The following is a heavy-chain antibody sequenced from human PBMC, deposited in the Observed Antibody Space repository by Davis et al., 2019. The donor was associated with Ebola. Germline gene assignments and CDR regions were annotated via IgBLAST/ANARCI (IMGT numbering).Heavy chain of an antibody. J-gene: IGHJ4*02. D-gene: IGHD1-26*01. CDR2: ILPGDSDT. CDR3: ARQGAPYSAPAN. V-gene: IGHV5-51*01. Sequence: KVFCKASGYSFTSFWIGWVRQPPGQGLEWMGAILPGDSDTRYSPSFQGQVTISADKSITTAYLHWNSLKASDTAMYYCARQGAPYSAPANWGQGTLVTVSS. CDR1: GYSFTSFW.